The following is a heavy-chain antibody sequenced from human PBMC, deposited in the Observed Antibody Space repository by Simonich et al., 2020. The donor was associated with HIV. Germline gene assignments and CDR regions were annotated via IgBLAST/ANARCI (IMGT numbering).Heavy chain of an antibody. Sequence: QVQLVQSGAEVKKPGASVKVSCKASGYRFTGFYMHWVRQAPGQGLGGLGRINPNIGGTDYAQNFQGRVTLTSDTSISTAYMELSSLRSEDTAVYYCATKRGNLVGADAFDIWGQGTMVTVSS. CDR2: INPNIGGT. D-gene: IGHD1-26*01. CDR3: ATKRGNLVGADAFDI. J-gene: IGHJ3*02. V-gene: IGHV1-2*06. CDR1: GYRFTGFY.